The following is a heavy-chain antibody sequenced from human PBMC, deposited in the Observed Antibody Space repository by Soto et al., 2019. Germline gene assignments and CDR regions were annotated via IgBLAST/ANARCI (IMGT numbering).Heavy chain of an antibody. CDR3: AKDITAQTPYYYGMDV. J-gene: IGHJ6*02. CDR2: ISWDGGST. D-gene: IGHD3-16*01. V-gene: IGHV3-43*01. CDR1: GFTFDDYT. Sequence: PGGSPRLSCAASGFTFDDYTMHWVRQAPGKGLEWVSLISWDGGSTYYADSVKGRFTISRDNSKNSLYLQMNSLRTEDTALYYCAKDITAQTPYYYGMDVWGQGTTVTVSS.